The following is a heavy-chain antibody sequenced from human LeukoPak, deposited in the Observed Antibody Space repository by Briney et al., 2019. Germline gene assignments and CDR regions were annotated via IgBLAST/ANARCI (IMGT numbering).Heavy chain of an antibody. Sequence: PGGSLRLSCAASGFTFSNYAMHWVRQAPGKGLEWVAVISYDGSNKYYADSVKGRFTISRDNSKNTLYLQMNSLRAEDTAVYYCARSYYYDSSGYFSYWGQGTLVTVSS. D-gene: IGHD3-22*01. CDR2: ISYDGSNK. J-gene: IGHJ4*02. CDR1: GFTFSNYA. V-gene: IGHV3-30-3*01. CDR3: ARSYYYDSSGYFSY.